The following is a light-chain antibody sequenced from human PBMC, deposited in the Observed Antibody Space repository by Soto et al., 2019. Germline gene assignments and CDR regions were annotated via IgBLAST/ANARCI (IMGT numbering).Light chain of an antibody. Sequence: DIRMTQSPSSLSASVGDRVTITCRASQTITNYLNWYQQKPGKAPKLLIYAASTLLSGVPSRFTGGGSGTDFTLTIDSLQPEDFATYFCQQSYSSPWTFGQGTKVDIK. CDR1: QTITNY. V-gene: IGKV1-39*01. CDR2: AAS. CDR3: QQSYSSPWT. J-gene: IGKJ1*01.